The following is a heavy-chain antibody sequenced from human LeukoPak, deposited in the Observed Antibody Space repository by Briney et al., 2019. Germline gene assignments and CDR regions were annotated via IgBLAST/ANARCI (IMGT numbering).Heavy chain of an antibody. CDR3: ARQYSSSWYDY. V-gene: IGHV3-33*01. D-gene: IGHD6-13*01. CDR2: IWYDGSNK. Sequence: GRSLGLSCAASGFTLSSYGIHWVRQAPGKGLEWVAVIWYDGSNKYYADSVKGRLTISRDNSKNTLYLQMNSLRAEDTAVYYCARQYSSSWYDYWGQGTLVTVSS. CDR1: GFTLSSYG. J-gene: IGHJ4*02.